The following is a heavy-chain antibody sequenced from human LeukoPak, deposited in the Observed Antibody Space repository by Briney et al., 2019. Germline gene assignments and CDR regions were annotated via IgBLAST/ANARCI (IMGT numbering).Heavy chain of an antibody. CDR3: ARGYYYFDY. Sequence: ASVKVSCKASGGTFSSYAISWVRQAPGQGLEWMGIINPSSGSTSYAQKFQGRVTMTRDTSTSTVYMELSSLRSEDTAVYYCARGYYYFDYWGQGTLVTVSS. J-gene: IGHJ4*02. CDR1: GGTFSSYA. V-gene: IGHV1-46*01. CDR2: INPSSGST. D-gene: IGHD5-18*01.